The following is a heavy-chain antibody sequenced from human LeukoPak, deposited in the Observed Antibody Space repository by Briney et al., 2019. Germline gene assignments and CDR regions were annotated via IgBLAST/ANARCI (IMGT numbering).Heavy chain of an antibody. J-gene: IGHJ4*02. Sequence: SETLSLTCTVSGGSISSYYWSWIRQPAGKGLEWIGRIYTSGSTNYNPSLKSRVTMSVDTSKNQFSLKLSSVTAADTAVCYCARGAYYYGSGSKIFDYWGQGTLVTVSS. CDR2: IYTSGST. CDR1: GGSISSYY. V-gene: IGHV4-4*07. D-gene: IGHD3-10*01. CDR3: ARGAYYYGSGSKIFDY.